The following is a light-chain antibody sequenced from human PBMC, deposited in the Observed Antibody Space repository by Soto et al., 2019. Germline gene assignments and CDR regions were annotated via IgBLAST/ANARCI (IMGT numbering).Light chain of an antibody. CDR1: QSISSN. Sequence: EIVMTQSPATLSVSPGEGATLSCRASQSISSNLAWYQQKPGQAPRLLIYGASNRATGIPARFSGSGSGTEFTLTISSLQSEDFAVYYCQQYNNWPRTFAQGTKVEIK. V-gene: IGKV3-15*01. CDR3: QQYNNWPRT. J-gene: IGKJ1*01. CDR2: GAS.